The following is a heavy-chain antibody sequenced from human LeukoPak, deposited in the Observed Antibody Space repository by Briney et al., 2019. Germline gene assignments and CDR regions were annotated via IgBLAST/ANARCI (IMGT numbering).Heavy chain of an antibody. CDR1: GYTFTSYD. Sequence: GASVKVSCKASGYTFTSYDINWVRQATGQGLEWMGWMNPNSGNTGYAQKFQGRVTMTRNTSISTVYMELSSLRSEDTAVYYCARAHYYDKSTVKWFDPWGQGTLVTVSS. CDR3: ARAHYYDKSTVKWFDP. CDR2: MNPNSGNT. J-gene: IGHJ5*02. D-gene: IGHD3-22*01. V-gene: IGHV1-8*01.